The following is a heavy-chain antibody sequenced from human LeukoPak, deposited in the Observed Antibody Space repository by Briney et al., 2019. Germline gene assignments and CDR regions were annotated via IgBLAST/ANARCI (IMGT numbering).Heavy chain of an antibody. D-gene: IGHD6-13*01. J-gene: IGHJ4*02. CDR2: IYYSGST. CDR1: GGSLSSGSYY. Sequence: SQTLSLTCTVSGGSLSSGSYYWGWIRQPPGKGLEWIGSIYYSGSTYYNPSLKSRVTISVDTSKNQFSLKLSSVTAADTAVYYCARHARQGIAAAGFDYWGQGTLVTVSS. V-gene: IGHV4-39*01. CDR3: ARHARQGIAAAGFDY.